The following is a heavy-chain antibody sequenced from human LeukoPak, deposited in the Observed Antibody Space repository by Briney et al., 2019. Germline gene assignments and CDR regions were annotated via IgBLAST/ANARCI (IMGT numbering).Heavy chain of an antibody. Sequence: ASVKVSCKASGGTFSSYAISWVRQAPGQGLEWMGGIIPIFGTANYAQEFQGRVTITTDESTSTAYMELSSLRSEDTAVYYCARGGSHYYDSSGSYGWFDPWGQGTLVTVSS. D-gene: IGHD3-22*01. CDR3: ARGGSHYYDSSGSYGWFDP. V-gene: IGHV1-69*05. J-gene: IGHJ5*02. CDR1: GGTFSSYA. CDR2: IIPIFGTA.